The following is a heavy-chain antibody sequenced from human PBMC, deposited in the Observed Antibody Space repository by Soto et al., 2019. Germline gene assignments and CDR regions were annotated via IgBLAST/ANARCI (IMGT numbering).Heavy chain of an antibody. CDR3: ARDRNGLGY. V-gene: IGHV4-59*01. CDR2: IYYSGST. D-gene: IGHD4-17*01. J-gene: IGHJ4*02. Sequence: SSETLSLTCTVSGGSISSYYWSWIRQPPGKGLEWIGYIYYSGSTNYNPSLKSRVTISVDTSKNQFSLKLGSATAAYTAVYYCARDRNGLGYWGQGTLVTVSS. CDR1: GGSISSYY.